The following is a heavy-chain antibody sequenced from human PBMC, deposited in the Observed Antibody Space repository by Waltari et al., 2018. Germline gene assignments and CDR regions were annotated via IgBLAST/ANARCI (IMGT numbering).Heavy chain of an antibody. D-gene: IGHD2-21*01. CDR1: GYSISSGYY. CDR3: ARVGGAYCGGDCYPNWFDP. CDR2: LYHTGST. J-gene: IGHJ5*02. V-gene: IGHV4-38-2*02. Sequence: QEQLQESGPGLVKPSETLSLTCTVSGYSISSGYYWGWIRQPPGKGLEWIGSLYHTGSTYYNPSLKSRLTISVDTSKNRFSLKLSSVTAADTAVYYCARVGGAYCGGDCYPNWFDPWGQGTLVTVSS.